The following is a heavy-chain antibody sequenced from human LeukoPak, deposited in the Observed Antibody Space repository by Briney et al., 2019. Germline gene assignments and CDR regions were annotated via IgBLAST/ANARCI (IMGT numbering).Heavy chain of an antibody. V-gene: IGHV1-24*01. Sequence: ASVKVSCKVSGYTLTELSMHWVRQAPGKGLEWMGGFDPEDGETIYAQKFQGRVTMTEDTSTDTACMELSSLRSEDTAVYYCATRGPWLSHPFDYWGQGTLVTVSS. CDR1: GYTLTELS. J-gene: IGHJ4*02. D-gene: IGHD3-22*01. CDR3: ATRGPWLSHPFDY. CDR2: FDPEDGET.